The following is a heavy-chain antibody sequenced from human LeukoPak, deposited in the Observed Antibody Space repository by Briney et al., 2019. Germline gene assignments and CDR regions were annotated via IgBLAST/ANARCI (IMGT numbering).Heavy chain of an antibody. Sequence: SETLSLTCTVSGDSISNYYWSWIRQPPGKGLEGIGYIYYSGSTKYNPSLKSRVTISVDTSKNQFSLKQFSLKLRSVPAADTAVYFCAEGSNSDAFDIWGQGTMVTVSS. CDR3: AEGSNSDAFDI. D-gene: IGHD2/OR15-2a*01. CDR2: IYYSGST. CDR1: GDSISNYY. J-gene: IGHJ3*02. V-gene: IGHV4-59*01.